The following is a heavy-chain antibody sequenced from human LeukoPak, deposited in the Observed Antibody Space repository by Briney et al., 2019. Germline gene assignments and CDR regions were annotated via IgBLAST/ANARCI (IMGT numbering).Heavy chain of an antibody. J-gene: IGHJ4*02. CDR2: VYFTGST. CDR1: GGSLSSRSHY. D-gene: IGHD3-3*01. V-gene: IGHV4-39*01. Sequence: PSETLSLTCTVSGGSLSSRSHYWGCIRQFPGKGLQWIASVYFTGSTYYNPSLTSRATVSVDTSKNQFSLKLSSVTAADTAVYSCARAESGPTAFFDYWGQGTLVTVSS. CDR3: ARAESGPTAFFDY.